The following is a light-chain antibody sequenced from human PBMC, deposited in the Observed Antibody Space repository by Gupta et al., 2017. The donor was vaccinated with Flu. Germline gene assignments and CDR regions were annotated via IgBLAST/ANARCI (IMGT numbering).Light chain of an antibody. J-gene: IGKJ4*01. CDR1: QSVSSN. CDR2: GAS. V-gene: IGKV3-15*01. CDR3: QEYNNWPRQLT. Sequence: EIMMTQSPATLSVSPGEGATLSCRASQSVSSNLAWYQQKSGQAPRLLIYGASTRATGISPRFSGSGSGTEFTLTISSLQSEDSAVYFCQEYNNWPRQLTFGGGTKVEIK.